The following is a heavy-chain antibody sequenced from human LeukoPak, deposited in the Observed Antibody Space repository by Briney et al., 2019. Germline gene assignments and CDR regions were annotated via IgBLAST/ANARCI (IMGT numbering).Heavy chain of an antibody. V-gene: IGHV1-18*01. J-gene: IGHJ5*02. CDR1: VYTFTSDG. CDR2: ICAYNGNT. D-gene: IGHD5-18*01. Sequence: AASVKVSCKPSVYTFTSDGVSWVPEAPQQGREWVGWICAYNGNTNYAQKLQGRDTMTSDTATSTVYMELNSMRSEDTAVYYCAKERGDTAMYERGQVYNWFDPWGQGTLVIVSS. CDR3: AKERGDTAMYERGQVYNWFDP.